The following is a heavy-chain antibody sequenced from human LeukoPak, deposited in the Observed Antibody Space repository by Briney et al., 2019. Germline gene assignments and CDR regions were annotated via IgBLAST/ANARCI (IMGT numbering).Heavy chain of an antibody. D-gene: IGHD6-13*01. Sequence: SETLSLTCAVSGVSISSSSYYWGWIRQPPGKGLEWIGSIYYSGSTYYNPSLKSRVTISVDTSKNQLSLKLSSVTAADTAVYYCARASRRWWFDPWGQGTLVTVSS. CDR1: GVSISSSSYY. CDR2: IYYSGST. V-gene: IGHV4-39*07. CDR3: ARASRRWWFDP. J-gene: IGHJ5*02.